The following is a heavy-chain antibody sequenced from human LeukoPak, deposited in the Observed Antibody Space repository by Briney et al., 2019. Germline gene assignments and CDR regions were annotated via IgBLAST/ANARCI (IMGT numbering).Heavy chain of an antibody. D-gene: IGHD3-10*01. Sequence: GGSLRLSCAACGFTFSSYGMHWVRQAPGKGLEWVAVIWYDGSNKYYADSVKGRFTISRDNSKNTLYLQMNSLRAEDTAVYYCARDRAVIHAFDIWGQGTMVTVSS. J-gene: IGHJ3*02. CDR2: IWYDGSNK. CDR3: ARDRAVIHAFDI. V-gene: IGHV3-33*01. CDR1: GFTFSSYG.